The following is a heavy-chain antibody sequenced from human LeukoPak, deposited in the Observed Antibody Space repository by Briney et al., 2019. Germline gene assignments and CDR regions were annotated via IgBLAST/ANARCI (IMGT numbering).Heavy chain of an antibody. CDR3: ASDYGDYYDAFDI. CDR1: SGSISSNNW. CDR2: IYHSGST. V-gene: IGHV4-4*02. J-gene: IGHJ3*02. Sequence: SETLSLTCAVSSGSISSNNWWNWFRQPPGKGLEWIGEIYHSGSTNYNPSLKSRVTMSVDKSKNQFSLKLSSVTAADTAVYYCASDYGDYYDAFDIWGQGTMVTVSS. D-gene: IGHD4-17*01.